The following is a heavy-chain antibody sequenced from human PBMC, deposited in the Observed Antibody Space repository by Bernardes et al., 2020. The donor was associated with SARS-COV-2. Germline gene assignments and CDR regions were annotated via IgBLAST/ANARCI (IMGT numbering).Heavy chain of an antibody. CDR3: AIMMGGPTNYYNYYGMGV. D-gene: IGHD1-26*01. J-gene: IGHJ6*04. CDR2: LSPNSGNT. V-gene: IGHV1-8*01. CDR1: GYTFTAYD. Sequence: ASVKVSCKTSGYTFTAYDISWVRQATGQGLEWMGWLSPNSGNTGYAQKFQGRLTMTRDTSISTAYMELTSLTSDDTAIYFCAIMMGGPTNYYNYYGMGVWSSGTSVTVSS.